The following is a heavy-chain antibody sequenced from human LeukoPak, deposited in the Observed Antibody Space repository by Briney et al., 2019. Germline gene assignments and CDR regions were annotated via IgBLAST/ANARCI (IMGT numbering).Heavy chain of an antibody. D-gene: IGHD5-18*01. V-gene: IGHV4-38-2*02. J-gene: IGHJ4*02. CDR3: ARGMDTAMVTVDY. CDR1: GYSISSGYY. CDR2: IYHSGST. Sequence: SETLSLTCTVSGYSISSGYYWGWIRQPPGKGLEWIGSIYHSGSTYYNPSLKSRVTISVDTSKNQFSLKLSSVTAADTAVYYCARGMDTAMVTVDYWGQGTLVTVSS.